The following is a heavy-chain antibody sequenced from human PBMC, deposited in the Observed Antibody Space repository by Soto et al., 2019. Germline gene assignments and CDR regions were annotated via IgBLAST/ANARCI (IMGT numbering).Heavy chain of an antibody. CDR2: IWYDGSNK. CDR1: GFTFSSYG. J-gene: IGHJ2*01. D-gene: IGHD2-21*02. V-gene: IGHV3-33*01. Sequence: QVQLVESGGGVVQPGRSLRLSCAASGFTFSSYGMHWVRQAPGKGLEWVAVIWYDGSNKYYADSVKGRFTISRDNSKNTLYLQMNSLRAEDTDVYYCARDVMVTAMVMWYFDLWGRGTLVTVSS. CDR3: ARDVMVTAMVMWYFDL.